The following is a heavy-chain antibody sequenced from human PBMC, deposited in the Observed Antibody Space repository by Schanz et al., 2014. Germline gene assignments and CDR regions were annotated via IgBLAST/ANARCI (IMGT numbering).Heavy chain of an antibody. CDR3: ARGTDWNLHY. CDR1: GFAFSSYS. J-gene: IGHJ4*02. CDR2: ISSSGTTI. V-gene: IGHV3-48*01. Sequence: EGQLLESGGGLIQPGGSLRLSCTASGFAFSSYSMNWVRQAPGKGLEWVSYISSSGTTIYYADSVKGRFTISRDNAKNSLFLQMNSLRVEDTAVYYCARGTDWNLHYWGQGALXTVSS. D-gene: IGHD1-1*01.